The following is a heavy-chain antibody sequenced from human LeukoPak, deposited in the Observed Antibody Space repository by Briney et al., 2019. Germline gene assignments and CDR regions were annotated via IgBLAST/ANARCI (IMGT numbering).Heavy chain of an antibody. CDR3: ARHRYSYGTSVFDY. Sequence: SETLSLTCTVSGGSISSYYWSWIRQPPGKGLEWIGYIYYRGSTNFNPSLKSRVTISADTSKNQFSLKLSSVTAADTAVYYCARHRYSYGTSVFDYWGQGTLVTVSS. D-gene: IGHD5-18*01. J-gene: IGHJ4*02. CDR1: GGSISSYY. CDR2: IYYRGST. V-gene: IGHV4-59*08.